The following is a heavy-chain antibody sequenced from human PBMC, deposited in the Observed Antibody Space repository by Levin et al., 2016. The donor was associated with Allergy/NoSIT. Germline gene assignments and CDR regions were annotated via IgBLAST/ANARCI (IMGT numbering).Heavy chain of an antibody. Sequence: SETLSLTCTVSGDSFSGYYWSWIRQPPGKGLEWVGYIYYSGSANYNPSPSGSTNYNPSLKSRVTISIDTSKNQFSLKLSSVTAADTAVYYCARLGTKHTNNWLADYWGQGTLVTVSS. CDR2: IYYSGSANYNPSPSGST. CDR1: GDSFSGYY. D-gene: IGHD1-1*01. V-gene: IGHV4-59*08. J-gene: IGHJ4*02. CDR3: ARLGTKHTNNWLADY.